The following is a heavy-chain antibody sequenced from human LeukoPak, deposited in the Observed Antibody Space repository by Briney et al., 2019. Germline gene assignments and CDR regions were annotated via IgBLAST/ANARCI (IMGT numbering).Heavy chain of an antibody. CDR1: GGSITSNSYS. Sequence: SETLSLTCTVSGGSITSNSYSWGWIRQPPGKGLQWIVTLSHAGTNYYNPSLKSRVTMPVDRSKNQFSLKLTSVTVTDTAVYYCARLRGGVQLWGDWGQGTLVTVSS. V-gene: IGHV4-39*01. D-gene: IGHD5-18*01. J-gene: IGHJ4*02. CDR2: LSHAGTN. CDR3: ARLRGGVQLWGD.